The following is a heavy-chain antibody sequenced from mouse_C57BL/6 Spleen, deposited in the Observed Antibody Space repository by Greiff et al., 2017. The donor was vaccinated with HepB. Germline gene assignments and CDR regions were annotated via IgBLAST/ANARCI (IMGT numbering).Heavy chain of an antibody. CDR2: IDPSDSYT. D-gene: IGHD2-5*01. J-gene: IGHJ2*01. CDR1: GYTFTSYW. CDR3: ARVYSNYRYFDY. Sequence: VQLQQPGAELVKPGASVKLSCKASGYTFTSYWMQWVKQRPGQGLEWIGEIDPSDSYTNYNQKFKGKATLTVDTSSSTAYMQLSSLTSEDSAVYYCARVYSNYRYFDYWGQGTTLTVSS. V-gene: IGHV1-50*01.